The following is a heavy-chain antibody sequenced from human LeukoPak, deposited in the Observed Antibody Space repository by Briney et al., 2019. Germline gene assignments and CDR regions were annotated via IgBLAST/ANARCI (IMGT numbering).Heavy chain of an antibody. CDR2: IRPTDGST. J-gene: IGHJ5*02. CDR1: GYTFINHY. Sequence: ASVKISCKPSGYTFINHYIHWVRQAPGQGHEWMGVIRPTDGSTSYAQNFQGRLSMTSDTSTSTAYMELSSLRSEDTAIYYCTRTINSWFDPWGQGTPVSVSS. D-gene: IGHD3-9*01. V-gene: IGHV1-46*01. CDR3: TRTINSWFDP.